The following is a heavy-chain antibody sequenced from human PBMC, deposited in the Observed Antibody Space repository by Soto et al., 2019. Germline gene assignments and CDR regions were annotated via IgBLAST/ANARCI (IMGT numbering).Heavy chain of an antibody. Sequence: QVQLVQSEAEVKKPGAAVKVSCTASGYSFTDYYLHWVRQAPGQGLEWLGWINPKSGGTNYAQRFKDRVNLTRDTSLGTAYLELTSLRSDDTAVYYCARVISPAGDYWGQGTLVTVSS. CDR2: INPKSGGT. CDR3: ARVISPAGDY. V-gene: IGHV1-2*02. J-gene: IGHJ4*02. CDR1: GYSFTDYY.